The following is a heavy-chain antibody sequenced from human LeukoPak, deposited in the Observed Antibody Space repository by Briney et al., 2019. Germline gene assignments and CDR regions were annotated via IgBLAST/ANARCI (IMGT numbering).Heavy chain of an antibody. V-gene: IGHV4-59*08. CDR3: ARSGSYAAAGDY. Sequence: SETLSLTCTVSGGSISSYYWSWIRQPPGKGLEWIGYIYYSGSTNYNPSLKSRVTISLGTSKNQFSLKLSSVTAADTAVYYCARSGSYAAAGDYWGQGTLVTVSS. J-gene: IGHJ4*02. CDR2: IYYSGST. D-gene: IGHD2-15*01. CDR1: GGSISSYY.